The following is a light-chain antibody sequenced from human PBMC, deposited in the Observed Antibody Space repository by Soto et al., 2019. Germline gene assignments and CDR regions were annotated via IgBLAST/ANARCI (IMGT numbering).Light chain of an antibody. CDR1: ENVRTF. Sequence: EVVLTQSPATLSLSPGERATLSCRASENVRTFVDWYQQKPGQAPRLLIYGASNRATGIPARFSGSGSGTDFTLTISDIEPEDFAVYYCQQHSHWPPWTFGQGTRVDIQ. CDR3: QQHSHWPPWT. V-gene: IGKV3-11*01. CDR2: GAS. J-gene: IGKJ1*01.